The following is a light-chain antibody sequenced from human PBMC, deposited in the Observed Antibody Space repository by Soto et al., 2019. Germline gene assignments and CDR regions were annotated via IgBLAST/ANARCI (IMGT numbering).Light chain of an antibody. J-gene: IGKJ2*01. Sequence: DIQMTQSPSSLSASVGDSVTITFRASQGISNFLARYQQKPGKVPKLLIYAASTLQSGVPSRFSGSGSATDFTLTISSLQPEDVATYYCQKYNTAPYTFGQGTKLEIK. CDR3: QKYNTAPYT. CDR1: QGISNF. V-gene: IGKV1-27*01. CDR2: AAS.